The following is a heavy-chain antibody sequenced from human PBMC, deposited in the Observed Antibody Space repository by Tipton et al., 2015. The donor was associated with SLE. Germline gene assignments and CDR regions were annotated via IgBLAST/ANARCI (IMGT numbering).Heavy chain of an antibody. CDR3: ASRPRGIRPIDY. CDR1: GGSFSGYY. Sequence: TLSLTCAAYGGSFSGYYWIWIRQPPGKGLEWIGEINHSGSTNYNPSLKSRVTISVDTSKNQFSLKLSSVTAADTAVYYCASRPRGIRPIDYWGQGTLVTVSS. J-gene: IGHJ4*02. CDR2: INHSGST. D-gene: IGHD3-16*01. V-gene: IGHV4-34*01.